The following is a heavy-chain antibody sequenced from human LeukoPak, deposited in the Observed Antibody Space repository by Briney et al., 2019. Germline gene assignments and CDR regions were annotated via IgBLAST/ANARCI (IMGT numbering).Heavy chain of an antibody. Sequence: PSETLSLTCTVSGGSIRNDNYYWGLIRQPPGKGLEWIGSIYYSGSTYYNPSLKSRVTISVATSKNQFSLKLSSVTAADTAVYYCASRKLGNDYWGQGTLVTVSS. CDR2: IYYSGST. J-gene: IGHJ4*02. D-gene: IGHD7-27*01. V-gene: IGHV4-39*07. CDR3: ASRKLGNDY. CDR1: GGSIRNDNYY.